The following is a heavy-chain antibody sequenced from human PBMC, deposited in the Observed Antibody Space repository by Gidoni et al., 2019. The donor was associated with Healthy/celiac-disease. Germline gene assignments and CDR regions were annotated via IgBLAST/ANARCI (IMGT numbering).Heavy chain of an antibody. V-gene: IGHV4-61*01. Sequence: RGSSYCSWVSHPPGQGLEWIRYFYCRGSPNYDPSLNSLDSLSGDTSNTQFSLNLGSVTVADTAFYYCAVIVCAGPFYYGRDVWGQGTTVTVSS. J-gene: IGHJ6*02. CDR1: RGSSY. CDR2: FYCRGSP. D-gene: IGHD2-21*01. CDR3: AVIVCAGPFYYGRDV.